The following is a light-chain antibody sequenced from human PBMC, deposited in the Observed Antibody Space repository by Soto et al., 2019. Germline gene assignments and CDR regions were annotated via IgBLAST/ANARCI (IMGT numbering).Light chain of an antibody. CDR1: QSVSSTY. J-gene: IGKJ2*01. CDR2: GAY. V-gene: IGKV3-20*01. Sequence: EIVLTQSPGTLSLSPGERATLSCRASQSVSSTYLAWYQQKPGQAPRLIIYGAYSRATAIPDRFSGSGSGTDFTPTISSLEPEDVAVYYCQQYCSTPLYTFGQGTKLEIK. CDR3: QQYCSTPLYT.